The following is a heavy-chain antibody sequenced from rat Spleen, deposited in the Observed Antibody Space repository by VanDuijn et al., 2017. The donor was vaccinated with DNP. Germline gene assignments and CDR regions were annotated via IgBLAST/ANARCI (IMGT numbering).Heavy chain of an antibody. V-gene: IGHV5S23*01. CDR2: ITTRAGST. J-gene: IGHJ3*01. Sequence: EVQLVESGGGLVQPGRSLKLSCAASGFTFSDYYMAWVRQAPEKGLEWIASITTRAGSTYYPDSVKGRFTISRDNAKSTLYLQMNSLRSEDTATYYCTRGYYTGGNWFAYWGQGTLVTVSS. CDR3: TRGYYTGGNWFAY. CDR1: GFTFSDYY. D-gene: IGHD1-1*01.